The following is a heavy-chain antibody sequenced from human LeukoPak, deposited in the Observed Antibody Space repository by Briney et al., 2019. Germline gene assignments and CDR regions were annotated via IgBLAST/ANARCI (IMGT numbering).Heavy chain of an antibody. D-gene: IGHD2-8*01. CDR3: AKGIVLMVYAGLSFDY. J-gene: IGHJ4*02. CDR2: ISGSAGST. Sequence: GGFLRLSCAASGFTFSSYGMHWVRQAPGKGLEGVSAISGSAGSTYYADSVKGRFTTSRDNSKNSLYLQMNSLRAEDTAVYYCAKGIVLMVYAGLSFDYWGQGTLVTVSS. V-gene: IGHV3-23*01. CDR1: GFTFSSYG.